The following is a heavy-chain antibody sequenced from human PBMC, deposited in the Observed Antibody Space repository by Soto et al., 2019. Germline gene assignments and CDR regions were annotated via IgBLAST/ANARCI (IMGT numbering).Heavy chain of an antibody. J-gene: IGHJ3*01. Sequence: ASVKVSCKASGYTFTSYDINWVRQATGQGLEWMGWMNPNSGNTGYAQKFQGRVTMTRNTSISTAYMELSSLRSEDTAVYYCARGINGGYCSSTSCYLSWGQGKMVTVSS. D-gene: IGHD2-2*01. V-gene: IGHV1-8*01. CDR2: MNPNSGNT. CDR1: GYTFTSYD. CDR3: ARGINGGYCSSTSCYLS.